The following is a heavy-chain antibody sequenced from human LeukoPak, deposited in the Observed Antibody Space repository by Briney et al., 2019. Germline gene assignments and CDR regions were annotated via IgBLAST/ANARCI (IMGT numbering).Heavy chain of an antibody. Sequence: GGSLRLSCTASGFSFSSPGMNWVRQAPGKGLEWVSSINGESTFKVYADSVKGRFTISRDNAKNSLYLQMNSLRAEDTAVYYCASGAVAGSNFDYWGQGTLVTVSS. CDR1: GFSFSSPG. CDR3: ASGAVAGSNFDY. D-gene: IGHD6-19*01. CDR2: INGESTFK. V-gene: IGHV3-21*01. J-gene: IGHJ4*02.